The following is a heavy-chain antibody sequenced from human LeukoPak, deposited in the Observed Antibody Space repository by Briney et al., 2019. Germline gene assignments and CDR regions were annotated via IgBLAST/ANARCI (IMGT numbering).Heavy chain of an antibody. CDR3: ARATMVRGVRGYYYYMDV. J-gene: IGHJ6*03. CDR2: ISSSGSTI. CDR1: GFTFSSYS. V-gene: IGHV3-48*04. Sequence: GGSLRLSCAASGFTFSSYSMNWVRQAPGKGLEWVSYISSSGSTIYYADSVKGRFTISRDNAKNSLYLQMNSLRAEDTAVYYCARATMVRGVRGYYYYMDVWGKGTTVTISS. D-gene: IGHD3-10*01.